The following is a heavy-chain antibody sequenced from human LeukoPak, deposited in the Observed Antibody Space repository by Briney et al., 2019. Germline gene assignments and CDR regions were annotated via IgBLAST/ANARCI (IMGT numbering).Heavy chain of an antibody. D-gene: IGHD3-10*01. CDR2: IKQDGREQ. Sequence: GGSLRLSCAASGFTFTTYWMGWIRQAPGKGPEWVANIKQDGREQYYVDSVKSRFTISRDNAKNSLSLQMNGLRAEDTAVYYCARPLMYYYGSETYFWFDPWGQGTLVTVSS. J-gene: IGHJ5*02. V-gene: IGHV3-7*02. CDR3: ARPLMYYYGSETYFWFDP. CDR1: GFTFTTYW.